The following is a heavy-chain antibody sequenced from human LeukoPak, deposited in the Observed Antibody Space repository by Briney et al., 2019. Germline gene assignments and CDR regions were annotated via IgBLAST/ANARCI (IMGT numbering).Heavy chain of an antibody. J-gene: IGHJ5*02. CDR2: INSDGSST. CDR1: GFTFSSYW. CDR3: VRGGLGYCSGGSCQNWFDP. Sequence: GGSLRLSCTASGFTFSSYWMHWVRQAPGKGLVWVSRINSDGSSTSYADSVKGRFTISRDNSKNTLYLQMNSLRAEDTAVYYCVRGGLGYCSGGSCQNWFDPWGQGTLVTVSS. D-gene: IGHD2-15*01. V-gene: IGHV3-74*01.